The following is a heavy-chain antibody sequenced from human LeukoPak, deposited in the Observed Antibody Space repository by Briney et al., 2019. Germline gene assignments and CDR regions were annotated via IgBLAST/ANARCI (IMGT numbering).Heavy chain of an antibody. CDR2: INPNSGGT. CDR3: ARVPPYSSGWYAGDNWFDP. CDR1: GYTFTGYY. J-gene: IGHJ5*02. D-gene: IGHD6-19*01. V-gene: IGHV1-2*02. Sequence: ASVKVSCKASGYTFTGYYMHWVRQAPGQGLEWMGWINPNSGGTNYAQKFQGRVTMTRDTSISTAYMELSRLRSDDTAVYYCARVPPYSSGWYAGDNWFDPWGQGTLVTVSS.